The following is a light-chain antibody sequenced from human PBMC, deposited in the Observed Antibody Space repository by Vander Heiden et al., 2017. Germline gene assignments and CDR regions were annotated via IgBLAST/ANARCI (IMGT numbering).Light chain of an antibody. CDR2: GAS. Sequence: EIVLTQSPGPLSSSPGERATRPCRASQSVSSSYLAWYQQQPGQAPRLLIFGASSRATGIPDRFIGSRSGTAFTLTISSLEPEDFAVYYCQQYGLPPSITFGQGTRLEIK. V-gene: IGKV3-20*01. CDR3: QQYGLPPSIT. CDR1: QSVSSSY. J-gene: IGKJ5*01.